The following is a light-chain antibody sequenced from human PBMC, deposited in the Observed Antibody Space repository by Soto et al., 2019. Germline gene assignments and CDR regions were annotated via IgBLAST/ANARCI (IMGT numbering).Light chain of an antibody. J-gene: IGKJ2*01. Sequence: EIVLTQSPATLSLSPGERATLSCRASQSVSSYLGWYQQKPGQAPRLLIYDASNSATGIPARFSGSGSGTDFTLTISSLEPQDFAVYYCQFRDTFGLGTKLESK. CDR3: QFRDT. CDR1: QSVSSY. CDR2: DAS. V-gene: IGKV3-11*01.